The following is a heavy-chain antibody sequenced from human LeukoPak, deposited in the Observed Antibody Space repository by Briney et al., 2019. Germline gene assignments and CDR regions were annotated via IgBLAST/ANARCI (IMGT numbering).Heavy chain of an antibody. CDR2: ISWGGGST. Sequence: GGSLRPSCAVSGFTFSNYAMSWVRQAPGKGLEWVSLISWGGGSTYYADSVKGRFTISRDNSKNSLYLQMNSLRTEDTALYYCALNYYDSSGYSFEGAFDIWGQGTMVTVSS. CDR3: ALNYYDSSGYSFEGAFDI. D-gene: IGHD3-22*01. V-gene: IGHV3-43*02. J-gene: IGHJ3*02. CDR1: GFTFSNYA.